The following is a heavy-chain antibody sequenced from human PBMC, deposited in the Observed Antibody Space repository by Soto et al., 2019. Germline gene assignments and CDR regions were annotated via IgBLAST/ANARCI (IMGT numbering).Heavy chain of an antibody. J-gene: IGHJ6*02. Sequence: GGSLRLSCEAYGFTFTNYWMSWIRQAPGKGLEWVANIKQDGSQSYLVDSVKGRFTISRDNAKKSLDLQINSLRAEDTAVYYCAREKKHQSLGGRFGMDVWGQGTTVTVSS. CDR3: AREKKHQSLGGRFGMDV. V-gene: IGHV3-7*01. CDR1: GFTFTNYW. D-gene: IGHD2-2*01. CDR2: IKQDGSQS.